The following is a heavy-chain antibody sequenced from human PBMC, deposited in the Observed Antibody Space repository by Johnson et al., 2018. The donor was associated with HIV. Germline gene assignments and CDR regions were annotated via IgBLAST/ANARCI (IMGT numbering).Heavy chain of an antibody. CDR3: ASRPGGDFCSGGSCRPNPYDGFDI. CDR2: IYSGGST. V-gene: IGHV3-NL1*01. J-gene: IGHJ3*02. Sequence: VQLVESGGGVVQPGGSLRLSCAASGFTFSSYGMHWVRQAPGKGLEWVSVIYSGGSTYQADSVKGRFTISRDNSKNTLYLQMNSLRAEDTAVYYCASRPGGDFCSGGSCRPNPYDGFDIWGQGTKVTVSS. CDR1: GFTFSSYG. D-gene: IGHD2-15*01.